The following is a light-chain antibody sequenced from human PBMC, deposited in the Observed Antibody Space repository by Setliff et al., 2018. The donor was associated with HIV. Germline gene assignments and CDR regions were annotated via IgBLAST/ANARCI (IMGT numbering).Light chain of an antibody. Sequence: ALTQPASVSGSPGQSITISCTGTSSDVGGYTYVSWYQQHPGKAPTLIIYEVRNRPSGVSTRFSGSKSGNTASLTISGLQPEDEADYYCASYAITNTLPFGTGTKSPS. J-gene: IGLJ1*01. CDR2: EVR. CDR3: ASYAITNTLP. V-gene: IGLV2-14*03. CDR1: SSDVGGYTY.